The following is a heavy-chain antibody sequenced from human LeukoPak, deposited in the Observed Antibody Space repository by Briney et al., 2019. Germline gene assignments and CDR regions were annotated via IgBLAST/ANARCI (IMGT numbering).Heavy chain of an antibody. CDR3: TTIRPGY. CDR2: IKDGGTTT. CDR1: GFTFSSYW. D-gene: IGHD5-12*01. Sequence: QAGGSLRLSCAASGFTFSSYWIHWVRQVPGKGLVWVSRIKDGGTTTDYADSVKGRFTISRDDAKSTLYLQMNSLRAEDTAVYYCTTIRPGYWGQGTLVTVSP. V-gene: IGHV3-74*01. J-gene: IGHJ4*02.